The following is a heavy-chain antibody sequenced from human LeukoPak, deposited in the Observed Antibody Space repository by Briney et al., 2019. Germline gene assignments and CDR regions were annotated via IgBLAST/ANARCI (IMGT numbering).Heavy chain of an antibody. CDR3: ARDGRNTALSFDY. CDR1: GGTFSSYA. Sequence: GASVKVSCKASGGTFSSYAISWVRQAPGQGLEWMGRIIPILGIANYAQKFQGRVTITADKSTSTAYMELSSLRSEDTAVYYCARDGRNTALSFDYWGQGTLVTVSS. D-gene: IGHD5-18*01. J-gene: IGHJ4*02. V-gene: IGHV1-69*04. CDR2: IIPILGIA.